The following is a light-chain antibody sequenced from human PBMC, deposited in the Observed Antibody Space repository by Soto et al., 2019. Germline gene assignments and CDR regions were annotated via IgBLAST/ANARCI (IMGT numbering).Light chain of an antibody. CDR2: EVT. V-gene: IGLV2-14*01. CDR1: SSDVGAYNF. Sequence: QSALTQPASVSGSPGQSITISCTGTSSDVGAYNFVSWYQQHPGKAPKLMIYEVTNRPSGVSNRFSGSKSGNTASLTISGLQAEDEADYYCSSDTNNSTVVFGGGTKLTVL. J-gene: IGLJ2*01. CDR3: SSDTNNSTVV.